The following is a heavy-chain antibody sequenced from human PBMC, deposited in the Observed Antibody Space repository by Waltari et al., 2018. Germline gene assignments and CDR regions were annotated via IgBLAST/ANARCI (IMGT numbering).Heavy chain of an antibody. V-gene: IGHV4-59*01. J-gene: IGHJ4*02. D-gene: IGHD4-17*01. CDR2: IYYSGST. CDR1: GGSISSYY. Sequence: QVQLQESGPGLVKPSETLSLTCTVSGGSISSYYWSWIRQPPGKGLEWIGYIYYSGSTNYNPALKSRVTISVDTSKNQFSLKLSSVTAADTAVYYCARARDGDYFDYWGQGTLVTVSS. CDR3: ARARDGDYFDY.